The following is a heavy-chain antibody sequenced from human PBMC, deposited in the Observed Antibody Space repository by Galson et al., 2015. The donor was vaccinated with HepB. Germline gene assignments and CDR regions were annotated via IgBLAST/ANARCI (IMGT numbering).Heavy chain of an antibody. V-gene: IGHV3-64*01. CDR1: GFTFKNYA. Sequence: SLILSCASSGFTFKNYAMHWVRQAPGNGLEYVLTISSNGGSTYYANSLKGRFTISRDNSKNTLYLQMGSLRAEDMAVYYCARTYYDSTGFSKNWYFDLWGRGTLVTVSS. CDR2: ISSNGGST. CDR3: ARTYYDSTGFSKNWYFDL. J-gene: IGHJ2*01. D-gene: IGHD3-22*01.